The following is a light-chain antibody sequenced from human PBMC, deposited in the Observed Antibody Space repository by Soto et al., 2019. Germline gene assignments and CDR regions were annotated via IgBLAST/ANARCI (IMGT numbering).Light chain of an antibody. CDR1: QGISSY. Sequence: DIQLTQSPSFLSASVGDRVTITCRASQGISSYLAWYQQKPGKAPKLLIYAASTLQSGVPSRFSGSGSGTEFTLTISSLQPEDSATYYCQQLNSYPFLTFGAGTKVEIK. V-gene: IGKV1-9*01. CDR3: QQLNSYPFLT. J-gene: IGKJ4*01. CDR2: AAS.